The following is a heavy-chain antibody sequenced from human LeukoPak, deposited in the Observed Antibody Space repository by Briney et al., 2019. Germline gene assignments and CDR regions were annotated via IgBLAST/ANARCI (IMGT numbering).Heavy chain of an antibody. CDR1: GFTFSRYT. CDR3: XXXXXYYDSSGFSFDY. D-gene: IGHD3-22*01. Sequence: GGSLRLSCAASGFTFSRYTMTWVRQAPGKGLEWVSYISSSSSTIYYADSVKGRFTISRDNAKNTLYLQMNSLRAEDTAVYYXXXXXXYYDSSGFSFDYWGQGTLVTVSS. CDR2: ISSSSSTI. V-gene: IGHV3-48*04. J-gene: IGHJ4*02.